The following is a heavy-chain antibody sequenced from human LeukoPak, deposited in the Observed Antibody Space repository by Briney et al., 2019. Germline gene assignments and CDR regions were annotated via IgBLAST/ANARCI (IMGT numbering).Heavy chain of an antibody. CDR2: IYYSGST. CDR3: ARVITPGYYFDY. D-gene: IGHD1-20*01. CDR1: GGSISSSSYY. Sequence: SETLSLTCTVSGGSISSSSYYWGWIRQPPGKGLEWIGSIYYSGSTYYNPSLKSRVTISVDTSKDQFSLKLSSVTAADTAVYYCARVITPGYYFDYWGQGTLVTVSS. J-gene: IGHJ4*02. V-gene: IGHV4-39*07.